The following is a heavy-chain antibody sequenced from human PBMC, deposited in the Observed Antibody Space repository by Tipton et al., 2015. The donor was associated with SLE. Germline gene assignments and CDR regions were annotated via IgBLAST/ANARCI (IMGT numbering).Heavy chain of an antibody. J-gene: IGHJ4*02. D-gene: IGHD2-21*02. V-gene: IGHV5-51*03. CDR1: GYSFTSYW. CDR2: IYPGDSDT. Sequence: VQLVQSGAEVKKPGESLKISCKGSGYSFTSYWIGWVRQMPWKGLEWMGIIYPGDSDTRYSPSFQGQVTISADKSISTAYLQWSSLKASDSAMYYCARYGGFCDNIDCFAAYFDLWGQGTLVSVSS. CDR3: ARYGGFCDNIDCFAAYFDL.